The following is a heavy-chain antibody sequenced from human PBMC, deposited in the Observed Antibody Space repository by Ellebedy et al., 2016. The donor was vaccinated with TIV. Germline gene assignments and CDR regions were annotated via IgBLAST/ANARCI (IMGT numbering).Heavy chain of an antibody. CDR2: IYTSGST. Sequence: SETLSLXXTVSGGSISSYYWSWIRQPAGKGLEWIGRIYTSGSTNYNPSLKSRVTMSVDTSKNQFSLKLSSVTAADTAVYYCARDQYSYGYDGYYYYMDVWGKGTTVTVSS. J-gene: IGHJ6*03. CDR1: GGSISSYY. D-gene: IGHD5-18*01. CDR3: ARDQYSYGYDGYYYYMDV. V-gene: IGHV4-4*07.